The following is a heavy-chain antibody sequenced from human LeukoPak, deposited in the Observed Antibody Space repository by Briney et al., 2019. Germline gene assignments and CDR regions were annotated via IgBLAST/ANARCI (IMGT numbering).Heavy chain of an antibody. CDR2: ISDYDGNT. Sequence: ASVKVSCKASGDSVSSYGITWVRQAPGQGLEWMGWISDYDGNTNYAQNVQGRVTMTTDTSTSTAYTELRSLRSDDTAVYYCARSRVRGSPHPNAFDIWGQGTKVTVSS. D-gene: IGHD3-10*01. J-gene: IGHJ3*02. V-gene: IGHV1-18*01. CDR3: ARSRVRGSPHPNAFDI. CDR1: GDSVSSYG.